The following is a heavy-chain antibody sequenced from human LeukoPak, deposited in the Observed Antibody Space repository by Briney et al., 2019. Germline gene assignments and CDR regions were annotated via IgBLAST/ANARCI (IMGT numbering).Heavy chain of an antibody. J-gene: IGHJ3*01. V-gene: IGHV1-2*02. CDR1: GYTFTGYY. D-gene: IGHD3-22*01. CDR2: INPNSGAT. CDR3: ARGRRLVVVLATGQDAFDF. Sequence: ASVKVSCKASGYTFTGYYMHWVRQAPGQGLEWMGWINPNSGATRFAEKFQGRVTITRDTSITTAYMEMNRLRSDDTAMYYCARGRRLVVVLATGQDAFDFWGQGTVVSVSS.